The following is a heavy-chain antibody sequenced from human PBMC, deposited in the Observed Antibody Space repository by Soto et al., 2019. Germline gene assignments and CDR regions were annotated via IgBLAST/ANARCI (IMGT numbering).Heavy chain of an antibody. V-gene: IGHV3-23*01. CDR2: ISGSGGST. CDR1: GFTFSSYA. J-gene: IGHJ6*02. CDR3: AKDLAPYYYDSSGYYQFVGDV. D-gene: IGHD3-22*01. Sequence: EVQLLESGGGLVQPGGSLRLSCAASGFTFSSYAMSWVRQAPGKGLEWVSAISGSGGSTYYADSVKGRFTISRDNSKNTLYLQMNSLRAEDTAVYYCAKDLAPYYYDSSGYYQFVGDVWGQGTTVTVSS.